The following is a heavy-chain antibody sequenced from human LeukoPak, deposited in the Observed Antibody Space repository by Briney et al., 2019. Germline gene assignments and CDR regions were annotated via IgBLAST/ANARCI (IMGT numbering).Heavy chain of an antibody. D-gene: IGHD5-12*01. J-gene: IGHJ5*02. Sequence: KPSETLSLTCSVSGGSIRSLGYSWGWLRQPPGKGLEWIASMYYTGTTYYNQSLKSRVTMSVDTSKTQFSLNLTSVTAADTAVFYCARSVSAYAGRGWFDPWGQGTLVTVSS. CDR1: GGSIRSLGYS. CDR2: MYYTGTT. CDR3: ARSVSAYAGRGWFDP. V-gene: IGHV4-39*07.